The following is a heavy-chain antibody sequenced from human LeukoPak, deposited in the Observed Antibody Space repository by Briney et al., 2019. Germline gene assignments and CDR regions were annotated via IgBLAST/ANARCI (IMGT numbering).Heavy chain of an antibody. CDR1: GGSISSYY. CDR3: ARDLPYGDYAYIDG. V-gene: IGHV4-59*01. Sequence: SETLSLTCTVSGGSISSYYWSWIRQPAGKGLEWFGYIYYSGSTNYNPSLKRRVTISVDTSKNQFSLKLSSVTAADTAVYYCARDLPYGDYAYIDGWGKRTKGNVSS. CDR2: IYYSGST. J-gene: IGHJ6*03. D-gene: IGHD4-17*01.